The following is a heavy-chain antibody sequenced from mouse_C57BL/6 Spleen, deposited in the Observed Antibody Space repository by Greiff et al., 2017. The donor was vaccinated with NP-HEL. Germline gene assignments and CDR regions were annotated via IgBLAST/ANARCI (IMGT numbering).Heavy chain of an antibody. V-gene: IGHV2-9-1*01. Sequence: VKLMESGPGLVAPSQSLSITCTVSGFSLTSYAISWVRQPPGKGLEWLGVIWTGGGTNYNSALKSRLSISKDNSKSQVFLKMNSLQTDDTARYYCARNSITTVVAPYYYAMDYWGQGTSVTVSS. J-gene: IGHJ4*01. D-gene: IGHD1-1*01. CDR1: GFSLTSYA. CDR2: IWTGGGT. CDR3: ARNSITTVVAPYYYAMDY.